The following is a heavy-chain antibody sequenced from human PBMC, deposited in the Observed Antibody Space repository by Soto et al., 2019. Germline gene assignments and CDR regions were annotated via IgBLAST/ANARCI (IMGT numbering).Heavy chain of an antibody. CDR3: ARDRGYSSRWYPYYYYGMDV. D-gene: IGHD6-13*01. Sequence: EVQLVESGGGLVQPGGSLRLSCAASGFTFSSYSMNWVRQAPGKGLEWVSYISSSSSTIYYADSVKGRFTISRDNAKNSLYLQMNSLRDEDTAVYYCARDRGYSSRWYPYYYYGMDVWGQGTTVTVSS. V-gene: IGHV3-48*02. CDR2: ISSSSSTI. J-gene: IGHJ6*02. CDR1: GFTFSSYS.